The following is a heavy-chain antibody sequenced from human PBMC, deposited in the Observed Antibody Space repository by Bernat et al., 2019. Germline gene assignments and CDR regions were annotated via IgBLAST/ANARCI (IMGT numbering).Heavy chain of an antibody. J-gene: IGHJ4*02. D-gene: IGHD5-12*01. CDR3: AREGDIVATIIDY. Sequence: QLQLQESGPGLVKPSETLSLTCTVSGGSISSSSYYWGWIRQPPGKGLEWIGSIYYSGSTYYNPSLQSRVTISVDTSKNQFSLTLSSVTAADTAVYYCAREGDIVATIIDYWGQGTLVTVSS. V-gene: IGHV4-39*02. CDR2: IYYSGST. CDR1: GGSISSSSYY.